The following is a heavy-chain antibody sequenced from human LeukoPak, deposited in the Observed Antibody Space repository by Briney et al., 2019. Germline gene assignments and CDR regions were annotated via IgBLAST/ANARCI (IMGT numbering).Heavy chain of an antibody. D-gene: IGHD7-27*01. CDR3: ARDRLAGDVGNAFDI. Sequence: GGSLRLSCAASGFTFSSYSMNWVRQAPGKGLEWVSSISSSSRYIYYADSVKGRFTISRDNAKSSLYLQMNSLRAEDTAVYYCARDRLAGDVGNAFDIWGQGTMVTVSS. V-gene: IGHV3-21*01. CDR1: GFTFSSYS. J-gene: IGHJ3*02. CDR2: ISSSSRYI.